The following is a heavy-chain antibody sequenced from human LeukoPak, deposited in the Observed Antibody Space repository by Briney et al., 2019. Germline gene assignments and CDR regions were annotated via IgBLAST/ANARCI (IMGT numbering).Heavy chain of an antibody. CDR1: GFTFNNFG. J-gene: IGHJ4*02. CDR3: AKGLYYFDY. V-gene: IGHV3-23*01. Sequence: GGSLRLCWAASGFTFNNFGMSWVRQAQGKGLEWVSTVSGSGGSTYYADSVKGLFTISRDNSKNTRYLQMNSLRAEDTAVYYCAKGLYYFDYWGQGTLVTVSS. CDR2: VSGSGGST.